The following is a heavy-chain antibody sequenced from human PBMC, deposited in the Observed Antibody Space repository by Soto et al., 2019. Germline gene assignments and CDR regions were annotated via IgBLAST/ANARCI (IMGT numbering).Heavy chain of an antibody. CDR3: ARVLLWFGELWPNYYYMDV. J-gene: IGHJ6*03. Sequence: GGSLRLSCAASGFTFSSYSMNWVRQAPGKGLEWVSSISSSSSYIYYADSVKGRFTISRDNAKNSLYLQMNSLRAEDTAVYYCARVLLWFGELWPNYYYMDVWGKGTTVTVSS. CDR2: ISSSSSYI. V-gene: IGHV3-21*01. D-gene: IGHD3-10*01. CDR1: GFTFSSYS.